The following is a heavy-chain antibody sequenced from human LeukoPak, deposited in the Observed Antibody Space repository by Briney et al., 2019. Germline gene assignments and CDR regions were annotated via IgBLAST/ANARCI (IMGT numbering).Heavy chain of an antibody. D-gene: IGHD2-2*01. CDR2: ISGSGGST. V-gene: IGHV3-23*01. J-gene: IGHJ4*02. CDR3: ATDIVVVPAAKGY. Sequence: PGGSLXLSCAASGFAFSSYAMSWVRQAPGKGLGXVSAISGSGGSTYYADSVKGRFTISRDNSKNTLYLQMNSLRAEDTAVYYCATDIVVVPAAKGYWGQGTLVTVSS. CDR1: GFAFSSYA.